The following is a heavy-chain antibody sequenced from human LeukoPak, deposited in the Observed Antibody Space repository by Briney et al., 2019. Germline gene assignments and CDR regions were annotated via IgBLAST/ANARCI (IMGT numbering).Heavy chain of an antibody. CDR1: GGSISTSNYY. CDR2: IFYSGST. CDR3: ARAIMSAYYDFWSGYANNWFDP. J-gene: IGHJ5*02. V-gene: IGHV4-39*07. D-gene: IGHD3-3*01. Sequence: SETLSLTCTVSGGSISTSNYYWGWVRQPPGKGLEWIGNIFYSGSTYYSPSLKSRGTISLDTSRNQFSLKLSSVTAADTAVYYCARAIMSAYYDFWSGYANNWFDPWGQGTLVTVSS.